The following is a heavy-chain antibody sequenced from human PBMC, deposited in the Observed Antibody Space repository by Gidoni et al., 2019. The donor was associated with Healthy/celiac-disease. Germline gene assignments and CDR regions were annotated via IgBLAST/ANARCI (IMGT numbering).Heavy chain of an antibody. V-gene: IGHV3-21*01. Sequence: EVQLVESGGGLVKPGGSLSLSCEAHGFTFSSHSMNWVRQAPGKGLEWFSSISSSSSYIYYADSVKGRFTISRDNAKNSLYLQMNSLRAEDTAVYYCARGGGGNYYFDYWGQGTLVTVSS. CDR3: ARGGGGNYYFDY. CDR2: ISSSSSYI. CDR1: GFTFSSHS. J-gene: IGHJ4*02. D-gene: IGHD6-25*01.